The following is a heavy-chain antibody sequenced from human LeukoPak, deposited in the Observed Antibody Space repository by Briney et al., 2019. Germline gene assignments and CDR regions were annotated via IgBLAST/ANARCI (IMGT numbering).Heavy chain of an antibody. Sequence: SETLSLTCAVYGGSFSGYYWSWIRQPPGKGLEWIGEINHSGSTNYNPSLKSRVTISVDTSKNQFSLKLSSVTAADTAVYYCARRQGQQWLGPNKPIDYWGQGTLVTVSS. CDR2: INHSGST. V-gene: IGHV4-34*01. CDR1: GGSFSGYY. D-gene: IGHD6-19*01. J-gene: IGHJ4*02. CDR3: ARRQGQQWLGPNKPIDY.